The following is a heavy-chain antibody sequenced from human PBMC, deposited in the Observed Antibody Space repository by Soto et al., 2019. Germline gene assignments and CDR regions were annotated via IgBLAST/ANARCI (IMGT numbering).Heavy chain of an antibody. D-gene: IGHD6-25*01. J-gene: IGHJ4*02. CDR3: ARHGYKDYYFDY. Sequence: SETLSLTCTVSGGSISSGGYYWSWIRQHPGKGLEWIGYIYYSGSTNYNPSLKSRVTISVDTSKNQFSLKLSSVTAADTAVYYCARHGYKDYYFDYWGQGTLVTVSS. V-gene: IGHV4-61*08. CDR1: GGSISSGGYY. CDR2: IYYSGST.